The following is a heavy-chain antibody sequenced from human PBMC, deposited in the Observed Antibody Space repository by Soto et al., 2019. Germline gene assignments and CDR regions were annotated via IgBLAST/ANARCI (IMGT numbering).Heavy chain of an antibody. Sequence: QVQLVQSGDEVKKPGASVKVSCKASGYIFVNYGIAWVRQAPGQGLEWMGWISPYTGNTHSATKVQGRLTMTTDTSRGAAYMDLGSLTSDDTAVYYCVMVDIYVTPTLQDVWGQGTTVTVSS. CDR1: GYIFVNYG. D-gene: IGHD2-2*03. V-gene: IGHV1-18*01. CDR2: ISPYTGNT. J-gene: IGHJ6*02. CDR3: VMVDIYVTPTLQDV.